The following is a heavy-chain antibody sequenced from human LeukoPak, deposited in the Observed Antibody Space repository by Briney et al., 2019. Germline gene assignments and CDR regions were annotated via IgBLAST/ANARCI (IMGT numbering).Heavy chain of an antibody. CDR1: GFTFSSYG. CDR2: IRYDGSNK. V-gene: IGHV3-30*02. CDR3: AKDLPTNYYDSSGYQDY. J-gene: IGHJ4*02. D-gene: IGHD3-22*01. Sequence: GGSLRLSCAASGFTFSSYGMHWVRQAPGKGLEWVAFIRYDGSNKYYADSVKGRFTISRDNSKNTLYLQMNSLRAEDTAVYYCAKDLPTNYYDSSGYQDYWGQGTLVTVSS.